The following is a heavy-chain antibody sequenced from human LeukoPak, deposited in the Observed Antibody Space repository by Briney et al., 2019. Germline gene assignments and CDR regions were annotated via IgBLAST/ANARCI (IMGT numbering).Heavy chain of an antibody. CDR3: ARLTGSYFDY. CDR1: GFTLSSHG. V-gene: IGHV3-33*01. CDR2: IWYDGSNK. Sequence: GGSLRLSCAASGFTLSSHGMHWGRQAPGKGLEWVALIWYDGSNKYYADSVKGRFTISRDNSKNTLYLQMNSLRAEDTAVYYCARLTGSYFDYWGQGTLVTVSS. J-gene: IGHJ4*02. D-gene: IGHD7-27*01.